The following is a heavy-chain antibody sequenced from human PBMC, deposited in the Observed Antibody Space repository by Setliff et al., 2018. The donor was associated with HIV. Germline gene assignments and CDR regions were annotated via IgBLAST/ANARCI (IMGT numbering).Heavy chain of an antibody. V-gene: IGHV4-39*01. Sequence: SETLSLTCTVSGGSIRSSSSYWGWIRQPPGKGLEWIGIIYYSGSTYYKPSLKSRVTISVDTSKNQFSLKLNSVTAADSATYYCARWVYNSAWSLDYWGQGTLVTVSS. J-gene: IGHJ4*02. CDR2: IYYSGST. D-gene: IGHD6-19*01. CDR1: GGSIRSSSSY. CDR3: ARWVYNSAWSLDY.